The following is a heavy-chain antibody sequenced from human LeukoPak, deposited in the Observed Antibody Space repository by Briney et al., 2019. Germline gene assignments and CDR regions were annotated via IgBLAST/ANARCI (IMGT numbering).Heavy chain of an antibody. D-gene: IGHD3-22*01. Sequence: SETLSLTCTVSGGSISNYYWNWIRQPPGQGLEWIGHIYYSGSTNYNPSLKSRVTISVDTSKNQFSLKLSSVTAADTAVYYCARDQRCYYDSSGYCAFDIWGQGTMVTVSS. J-gene: IGHJ3*02. CDR1: GGSISNYY. V-gene: IGHV4-59*12. CDR2: IYYSGST. CDR3: ARDQRCYYDSSGYCAFDI.